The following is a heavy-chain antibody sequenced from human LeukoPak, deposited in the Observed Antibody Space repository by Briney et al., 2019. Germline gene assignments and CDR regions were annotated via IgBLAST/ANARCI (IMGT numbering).Heavy chain of an antibody. J-gene: IGHJ4*02. D-gene: IGHD3-10*01. Sequence: ASVKVSCKASGYIFTSYGFSWVRQAPGQGPEWMGWISAYDGNTNSAQKFQGRVTMTTDTSTGTAYMELRSLRSDDTAVYYCARDGYGSGKGFFDYWGQGTLVTVSS. V-gene: IGHV1-18*01. CDR2: ISAYDGNT. CDR1: GYIFTSYG. CDR3: ARDGYGSGKGFFDY.